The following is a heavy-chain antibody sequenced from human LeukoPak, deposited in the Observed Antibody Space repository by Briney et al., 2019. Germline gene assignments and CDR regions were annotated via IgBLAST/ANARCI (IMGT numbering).Heavy chain of an antibody. D-gene: IGHD3-10*01. CDR2: IRYDGSNK. V-gene: IGHV3-30*02. Sequence: GSLKLSCAASGFTFSSYGMHWVRQAPGKGLEWVAFIRYDGSNKYYADSVKGRFTISRDNSKNTLYLQMNSLRAEDTALYYCAKVYGSGSYLSEDYFDYWGQGTLVTVSS. J-gene: IGHJ4*02. CDR3: AKVYGSGSYLSEDYFDY. CDR1: GFTFSSYG.